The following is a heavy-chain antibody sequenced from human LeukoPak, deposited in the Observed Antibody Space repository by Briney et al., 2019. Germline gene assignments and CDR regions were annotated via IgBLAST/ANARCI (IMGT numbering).Heavy chain of an antibody. CDR2: INYSGST. J-gene: IGHJ4*02. Sequence: PSETLSLTCTVSGGSISSSNYYWGWIRQPPGKGLEWIGSINYSGSTYYNPSLKSRVTISVDTSKSQFSLKLSSVTAADTAVYYCARDSCSSTSCRKKFDYWGQGTLVTVSS. D-gene: IGHD2-2*01. CDR1: GGSISSSNYY. CDR3: ARDSCSSTSCRKKFDY. V-gene: IGHV4-39*07.